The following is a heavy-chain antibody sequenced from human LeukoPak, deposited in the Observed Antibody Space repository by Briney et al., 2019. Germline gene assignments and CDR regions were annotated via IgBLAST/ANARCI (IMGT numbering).Heavy chain of an antibody. CDR2: ISSSSSYI. J-gene: IGHJ6*03. CDR1: GFTFSSYS. Sequence: GGSLRLSCAASGFTFSSYSMSWVRQAPGKGLEWVSSISSSSSYIYYADSVKGRFTISRDNAKNSLYLQMNSLRAEDTAVYYCARGTGGSGSYYYYYYMDVWGKGTTVTVSS. D-gene: IGHD3-10*01. CDR3: ARGTGGSGSYYYYYYMDV. V-gene: IGHV3-21*01.